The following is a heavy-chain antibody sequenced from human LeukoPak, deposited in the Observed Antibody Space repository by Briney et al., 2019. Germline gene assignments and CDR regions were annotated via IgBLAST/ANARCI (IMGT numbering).Heavy chain of an antibody. J-gene: IGHJ4*02. Sequence: PSETLSLTCAVYGGSFSGYYWSWIRQHPGKGLEWIGYIYYSGSTYYNPSLKSRVTISVDTSKNQFSLKLSSVTAADTAVYYCARAHGYSSGWCFDYWGQGTLVTVSS. CDR3: ARAHGYSSGWCFDY. CDR2: IYYSGST. D-gene: IGHD6-19*01. CDR1: GGSFSGYY. V-gene: IGHV4-31*11.